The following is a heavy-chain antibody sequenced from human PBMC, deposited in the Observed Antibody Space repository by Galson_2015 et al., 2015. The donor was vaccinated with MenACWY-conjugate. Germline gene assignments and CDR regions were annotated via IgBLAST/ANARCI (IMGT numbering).Heavy chain of an antibody. J-gene: IGHJ4*02. V-gene: IGHV3-23*01. D-gene: IGHD5-18*01. CDR3: AKGLRANGYNFDC. CDR1: GFTFSTYG. CDR2: ISGSTTGT. Sequence: SLRLSCAASGFTFSTYGMTWVRQGPGKGLEWVSAISGSTTGTFYADSVKGRFTISRDNSRHTLYLQMNSLRVEDTAVYYCAKGLRANGYNFDCWGRGTLVTVSS.